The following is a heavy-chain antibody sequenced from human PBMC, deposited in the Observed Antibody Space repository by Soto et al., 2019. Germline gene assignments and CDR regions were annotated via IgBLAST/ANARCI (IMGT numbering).Heavy chain of an antibody. Sequence: QVQLQESGPGLVKPSQTLSLTCTVSCGSISSGGYYWSWIRQHPGKGQEWIGYIYYSGSTYYNATLKSPLSVSVETSKHQFYLRLSSVTSADTAVYYCARVRAGFFWRGRTDNWFDPWEQGTLVPVSS. CDR3: ARVRAGFFWRGRTDNWFDP. CDR1: CGSISSGGYY. D-gene: IGHD3-3*01. J-gene: IGHJ5*02. V-gene: IGHV4-31*01. CDR2: IYYSGST.